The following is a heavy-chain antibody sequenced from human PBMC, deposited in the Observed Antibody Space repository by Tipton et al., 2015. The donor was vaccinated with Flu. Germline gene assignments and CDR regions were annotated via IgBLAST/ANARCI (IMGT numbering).Heavy chain of an antibody. J-gene: IGHJ6*02. D-gene: IGHD6-13*01. V-gene: IGHV6-1*01. CDR3: VREQLGTYHYYFGMDV. Sequence: GLVKPSQTLSLTCAISGDSVSDNNVAWNWIRQSPSRGLEWLGRTYYTSEWYSDYAVSVKSRMTIKPDTSKNQFSLQLKSMTPEDTAVYYCVREQLGTYHYYFGMDVWGQGTTVTVSS. CDR1: GDSVSDNNVA. CDR2: TYYTSEWYS.